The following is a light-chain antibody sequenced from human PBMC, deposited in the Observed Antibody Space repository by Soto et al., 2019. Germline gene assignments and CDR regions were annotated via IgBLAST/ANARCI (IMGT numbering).Light chain of an antibody. Sequence: ERVMTQSPATLSVSPGERATLSCRASQSVRSNLAWYQQKPGQAPRLLIYGASTRATDIPARFSGSGSGTEFTLTINSLQSEDFAVYYCQQYNAWPPITFGQGTRLEIK. CDR1: QSVRSN. J-gene: IGKJ5*01. V-gene: IGKV3-15*01. CDR3: QQYNAWPPIT. CDR2: GAS.